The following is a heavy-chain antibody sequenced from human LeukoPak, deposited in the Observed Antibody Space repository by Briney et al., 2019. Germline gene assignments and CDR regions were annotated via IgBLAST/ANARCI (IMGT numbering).Heavy chain of an antibody. D-gene: IGHD3-22*01. CDR3: AKDIAYYYDSSGTFDY. J-gene: IGHJ4*02. CDR1: GFTFSSYA. V-gene: IGHV3-9*01. Sequence: PGGSLRLSCAASGFTFSSYAMSWVRQAPGKGLEWVSGISWNSDSIGYADSVKGRFTISRDNAKNSQYLQMNSLRTEDTALYYCAKDIAYYYDSSGTFDYWGQGTLVTVSS. CDR2: ISWNSDSI.